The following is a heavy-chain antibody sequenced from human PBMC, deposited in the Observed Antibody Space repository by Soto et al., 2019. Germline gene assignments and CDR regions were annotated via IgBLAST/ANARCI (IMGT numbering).Heavy chain of an antibody. CDR3: ARDPVDTAMVTEYYYYYGMDV. D-gene: IGHD5-18*01. V-gene: IGHV1-2*04. CDR2: INPNSGGT. CDR1: GYTFTGYY. J-gene: IGHJ6*02. Sequence: RASVKVSCKASGYTFTGYYMHWVRQAPGQGLEWMGWINPNSGGTNYAQKFQGWVTMTRDTSISTAYMELSRLRSDDTAVYYCARDPVDTAMVTEYYYYYGMDVWGQGTTVTVSS.